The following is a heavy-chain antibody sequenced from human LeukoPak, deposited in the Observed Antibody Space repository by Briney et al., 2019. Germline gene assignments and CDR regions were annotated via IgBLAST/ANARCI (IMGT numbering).Heavy chain of an antibody. CDR1: GFTFSSYA. CDR3: ARASILEWLLAQYYFDY. Sequence: GGSLRLSCAASGFTFSSYAMSWVRQAPGKGLEWVSAISGSGGSTYYADSVKGRFTISRDNSKNTLYLQMNSLRAEDTAVNYCARASILEWLLAQYYFDYWGQGTLVTVSS. CDR2: ISGSGGST. J-gene: IGHJ4*02. D-gene: IGHD3-3*01. V-gene: IGHV3-23*01.